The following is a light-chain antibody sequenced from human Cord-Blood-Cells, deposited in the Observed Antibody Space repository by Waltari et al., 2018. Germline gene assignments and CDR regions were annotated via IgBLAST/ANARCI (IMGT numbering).Light chain of an antibody. CDR1: QSITSNY. CDR3: QQYGASPPT. CDR2: DTS. J-gene: IGKJ3*01. V-gene: IGKV3-20*01. Sequence: IVLTQSPVTLSLYPGERYTLSCRSIQSITSNYLAWYQYRPGQAPRLLIYDTSTRATGIPDRFSGSGSGTDFTLTISGLEPEDFAVYYCQQYGASPPTFGPGTTVDIE.